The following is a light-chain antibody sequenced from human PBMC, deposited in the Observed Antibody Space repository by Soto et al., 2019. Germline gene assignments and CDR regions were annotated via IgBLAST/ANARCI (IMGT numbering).Light chain of an antibody. J-gene: IGKJ4*01. V-gene: IGKV2D-29*01. CDR1: QTLLHSNGKSY. CDR3: LQSLQCPLT. CDR2: EVS. Sequence: EIVMTQTPLSLSVTPGQSASISCRSSQTLLHSNGKSYLYWYLQKAGQAPQLLIYEVSKRFSGVLERFSGSGAGTDFTLKISRVEAEDVGVYYCLQSLQCPLTFGGGTKVEIK.